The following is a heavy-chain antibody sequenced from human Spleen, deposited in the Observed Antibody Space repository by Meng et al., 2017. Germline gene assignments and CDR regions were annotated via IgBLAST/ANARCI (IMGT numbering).Heavy chain of an antibody. Sequence: QVRLVESGGGVVQPGWSLRLSCAASGFTFSRYAMHWVRQAPGKGLEWVAVISDDGSNKYYADSVKGRFTISRHNSKNTLYLQMNSLRAEDMTVYYCVRGKYDNVWGSYRSSFWGQGTLVTVSS. CDR1: GFTFSRYA. CDR3: VRGKYDNVWGSYRSSF. J-gene: IGHJ4*02. V-gene: IGHV3-30*04. CDR2: ISDDGSNK. D-gene: IGHD3-16*02.